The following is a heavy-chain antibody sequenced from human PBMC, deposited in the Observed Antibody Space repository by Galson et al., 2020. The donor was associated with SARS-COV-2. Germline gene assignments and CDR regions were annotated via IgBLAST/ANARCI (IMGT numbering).Heavy chain of an antibody. D-gene: IGHD3-3*01. V-gene: IGHV5-10-1*01. CDR3: ARFDTIFGVVISGPDY. CDR1: GYSFTSYW. J-gene: IGHJ4*02. CDR2: IDPSDSYT. Sequence: HGESLKISCKGSGYSFTSYWISWVRQMPGKGLEWMGRIDPSDSYTNYSPSFQGHVTISADKSISTAYLQWSSLKASDTAMYYCARFDTIFGVVISGPDYWGQGTLVTVSS.